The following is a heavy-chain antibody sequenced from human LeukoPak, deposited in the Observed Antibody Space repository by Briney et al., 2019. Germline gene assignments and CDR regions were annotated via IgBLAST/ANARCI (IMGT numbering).Heavy chain of an antibody. CDR2: FDPEDGET. V-gene: IGHV1-24*01. CDR1: GYTLTELS. D-gene: IGHD2-2*02. CDR3: ARVDCSSTSCYSGYYYYYYMDV. Sequence: ASVKVSCKVSGYTLTELSMHWVRQAPGKGLEWMGGFDPEDGETIYAQKFQGRVTMTEDTSTDTAYMELSSLRSEDTAVYYCARVDCSSTSCYSGYYYYYYMDVWGKGTTVTVSS. J-gene: IGHJ6*03.